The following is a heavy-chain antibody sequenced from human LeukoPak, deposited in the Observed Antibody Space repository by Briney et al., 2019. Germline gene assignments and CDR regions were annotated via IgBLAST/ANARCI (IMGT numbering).Heavy chain of an antibody. CDR3: ARAPGGFHGDYSPIAY. CDR2: TSDDGSAK. CDR1: GFTFSRHG. V-gene: IGHV3-30*03. D-gene: IGHD4-17*01. Sequence: GGSLRLSCAPSGFTFSRHGMHWVRQAPGKGLQWLALTSDDGSAKYYADSVKGRFTISRDNSQNTLYLQMNSLRADETAIYYCARAPGGFHGDYSPIAYWGQGTLVTVSS. J-gene: IGHJ4*02.